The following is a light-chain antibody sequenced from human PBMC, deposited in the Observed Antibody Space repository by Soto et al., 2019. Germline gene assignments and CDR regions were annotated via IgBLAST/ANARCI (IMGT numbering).Light chain of an antibody. Sequence: EIVLTQSPGTLSLSPGERATLSCRASQSVSSNYLAWYQLKPGQAPRLLIYGASSRATGIPDRFSGSGSGTDLTLTISSLDPEDFAVYYCQQYNKWPRTFGQGTKVDI. CDR1: QSVSSNY. CDR3: QQYNKWPRT. V-gene: IGKV3-20*01. CDR2: GAS. J-gene: IGKJ1*01.